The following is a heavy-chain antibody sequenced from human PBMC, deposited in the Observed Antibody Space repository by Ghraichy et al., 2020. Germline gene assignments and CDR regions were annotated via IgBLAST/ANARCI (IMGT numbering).Heavy chain of an antibody. D-gene: IGHD3-10*01. CDR1: GGSFSGYY. CDR3: AAYYYGSGSRYY. V-gene: IGHV4-34*01. Sequence: SETLSLTCAVYGGSFSGYYWSWIRRPPGKGLEWIGEINHSGSTNYNPSLKSRVTISVDTSKNQFSLKLSSVTAADTAVYYCAAYYYGSGSRYYWGQGTLVTVSS. J-gene: IGHJ4*02. CDR2: INHSGST.